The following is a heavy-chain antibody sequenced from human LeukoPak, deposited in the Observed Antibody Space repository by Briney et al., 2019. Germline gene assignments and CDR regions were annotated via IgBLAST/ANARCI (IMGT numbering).Heavy chain of an antibody. CDR1: GYTFTSYG. V-gene: IGHV1-18*01. Sequence: GASVKVSFKSSGYTFTSYGISWVRQAPGQGLEWMGWISAYNGNTNYAQKLQGRGTMTTDTSTSTAYMEVSSLSSDDTAVYYCARSYGHNYYYYYQMDVWGKGTTVTVSS. CDR2: ISAYNGNT. J-gene: IGHJ6*03. D-gene: IGHD3-16*01. CDR3: ARSYGHNYYYYYQMDV.